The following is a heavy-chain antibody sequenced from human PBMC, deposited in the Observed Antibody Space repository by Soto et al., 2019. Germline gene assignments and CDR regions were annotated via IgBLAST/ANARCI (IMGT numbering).Heavy chain of an antibody. J-gene: IGHJ3*02. CDR1: GGSISSSSYY. V-gene: IGHV4-39*07. Sequence: SETLSLTCTVSGGSISSSSYYWGWIRQPPGKGLEWIGTLYSSRDTYYNPSLKSRVTISVDKSKNQFSLKLSSVTAADTAVYYCARFYMVRGVMGAFDIWGQGTMVTVSS. D-gene: IGHD3-10*01. CDR2: LYSSRDT. CDR3: ARFYMVRGVMGAFDI.